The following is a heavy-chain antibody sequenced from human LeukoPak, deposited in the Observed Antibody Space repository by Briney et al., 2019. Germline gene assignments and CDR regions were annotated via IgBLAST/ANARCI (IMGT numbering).Heavy chain of an antibody. Sequence: PSETLSLTCTVSGGSISSYYWSWIRQPAGKGLEWIGRIYTSGSTNYNPSLKSRVTMSVDTSKNQFSLKLSSVTAADTATYYCAKESYESSGMVRHYYMDVWGKGTTVIVSS. CDR2: IYTSGST. D-gene: IGHD3-10*01. J-gene: IGHJ6*03. V-gene: IGHV4-4*07. CDR3: AKESYESSGMVRHYYMDV. CDR1: GGSISSYY.